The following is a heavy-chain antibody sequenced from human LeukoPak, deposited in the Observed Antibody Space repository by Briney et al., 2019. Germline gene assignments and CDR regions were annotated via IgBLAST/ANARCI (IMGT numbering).Heavy chain of an antibody. CDR2: ISYDGRNK. J-gene: IGHJ3*02. Sequence: GGSLRLSCAASGFTFSSYAMHWVRQAPGKGLEWVAVISYDGRNKYYADSVKGRLTNSRDNSKNTLYLQMNSLRAEDTAVYYCVRENDAFDIWGQGTMVTVSS. CDR1: GFTFSSYA. V-gene: IGHV3-30*04. CDR3: VRENDAFDI.